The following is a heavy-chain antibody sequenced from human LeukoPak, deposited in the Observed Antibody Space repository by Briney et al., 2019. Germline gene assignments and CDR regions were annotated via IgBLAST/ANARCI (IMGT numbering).Heavy chain of an antibody. Sequence: GGSLRLSCVASGFTFSSYAMHWVRQAPGKGLEWVAVISYDGSNKYYADSVKGRFTISRDNSKNTLYLQMNSLRAEDTAVYYCARARFLEWLLDYWGQGTLVTVSS. CDR2: ISYDGSNK. J-gene: IGHJ4*02. CDR3: ARARFLEWLLDY. V-gene: IGHV3-30*04. D-gene: IGHD3-3*01. CDR1: GFTFSSYA.